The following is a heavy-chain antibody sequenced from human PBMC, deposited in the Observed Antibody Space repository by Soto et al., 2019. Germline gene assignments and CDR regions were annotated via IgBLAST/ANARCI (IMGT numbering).Heavy chain of an antibody. D-gene: IGHD1-1*01. CDR2: ITDSGGST. CDR3: AKLYWNPRYFDY. CDR1: GFTFSSVA. Sequence: GGPLRLSCAASGFTFSSVAMAWVRQAPGKGLEWVSSITDSGGSTDYADSVKGRFTISRDNSRNTLYLQMNSLRADDTAVYYCAKLYWNPRYFDYWGQGTRVTVSS. V-gene: IGHV3-23*01. J-gene: IGHJ4*02.